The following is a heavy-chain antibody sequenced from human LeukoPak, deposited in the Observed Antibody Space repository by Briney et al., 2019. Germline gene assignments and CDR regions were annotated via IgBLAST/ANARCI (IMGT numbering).Heavy chain of an antibody. V-gene: IGHV3-30*19. D-gene: IGHD2-15*01. J-gene: IGHJ4*02. CDR1: GFTFSSYG. CDR3: ARDQSSGGRWLDY. Sequence: GGSLRLSCAASGFTFSSYGMHWVRQAPGKGLEWVAVISYDGSKTYYADSVKGRFIISRDNSKNTVNLQMNSLSTEDTAMYYCARDQSSGGRWLDYWGRGTLVTVSS. CDR2: ISYDGSKT.